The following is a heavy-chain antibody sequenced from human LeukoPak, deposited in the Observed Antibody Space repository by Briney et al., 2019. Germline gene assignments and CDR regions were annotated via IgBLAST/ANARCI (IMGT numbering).Heavy chain of an antibody. D-gene: IGHD5-18*01. J-gene: IGHJ3*02. CDR3: VKDEYSYGYDALDI. V-gene: IGHV3-23*01. CDR1: GFMFSNYA. Sequence: GGSLRLSCAASGFMFSNYAMTWVRQAPGKGLEGVSAVSDSGDTTYYADSVKGRFTISRDNSKNTLYLHLNSLRAEDTALYYCVKDEYSYGYDALDIWGQGTMATVSS. CDR2: VSDSGDTT.